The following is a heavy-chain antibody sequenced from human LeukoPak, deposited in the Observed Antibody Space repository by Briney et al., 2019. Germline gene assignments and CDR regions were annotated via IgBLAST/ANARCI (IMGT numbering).Heavy chain of an antibody. CDR2: INAGNGNT. CDR3: ARGPEWELRLGDWFDP. D-gene: IGHD1-26*01. V-gene: IGHV1-3*01. J-gene: IGHJ5*02. Sequence: ASVKVSCKASGYTFTSYAMHWVRQAPGQRLEWMGWINAGNGNTKYSQKFQGRVTITRDTSASTAYMELSSLRSEDTAVYYCARGPEWELRLGDWFDPWGQGTLVTVSS. CDR1: GYTFTSYA.